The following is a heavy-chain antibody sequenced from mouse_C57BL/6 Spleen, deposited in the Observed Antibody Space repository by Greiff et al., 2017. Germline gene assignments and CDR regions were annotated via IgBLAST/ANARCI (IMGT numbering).Heavy chain of an antibody. CDR1: GFTFSSYA. V-gene: IGHV5-4*03. Sequence: EVKVVESGGGLVKPGGSLKLSCAASGFTFSSYAMSWVRQTPEKRLEWVATISAGGSYTYYPDNVKGRVTISTDKAKNNLYMQMSHLQSEDTAVYYWARGYYGSGQDYWGQGTTLTVSS. D-gene: IGHD1-1*01. CDR3: ARGYYGSGQDY. CDR2: ISAGGSYT. J-gene: IGHJ2*01.